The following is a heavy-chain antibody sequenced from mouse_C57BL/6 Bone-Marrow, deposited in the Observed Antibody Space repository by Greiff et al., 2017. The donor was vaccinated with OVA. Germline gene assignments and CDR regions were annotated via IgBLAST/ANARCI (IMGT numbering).Heavy chain of an antibody. Sequence: QVQLQQPGAELVRPGTSVKLSCKASGYTFTSYWMHWVKQRPGQGLEWIGVIDPSDSYTNYNQKFKGKATLTVDTSSSTAYMQLSSLTSEDAAVYYGARQIYDGDYDWYFDVWGTGTTVTVSS. CDR3: ARQIYDGDYDWYFDV. CDR2: IDPSDSYT. J-gene: IGHJ1*03. CDR1: GYTFTSYW. V-gene: IGHV1-59*01. D-gene: IGHD2-3*01.